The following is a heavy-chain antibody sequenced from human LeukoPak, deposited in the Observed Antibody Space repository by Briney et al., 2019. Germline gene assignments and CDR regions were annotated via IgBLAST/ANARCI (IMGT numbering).Heavy chain of an antibody. Sequence: PGGSLRLSCAASGFDFSSYAMHWVRQAPGKGLEWVAVISYDGSNQYCADSVKGRFTISRDNSRNTLYLQMNSLRLEDTALYYCARDSRSYSTGTEYWGQGTLVTVSS. V-gene: IGHV3-30-3*01. CDR3: ARDSRSYSTGTEY. CDR2: ISYDGSNQ. D-gene: IGHD3-10*01. CDR1: GFDFSSYA. J-gene: IGHJ4*02.